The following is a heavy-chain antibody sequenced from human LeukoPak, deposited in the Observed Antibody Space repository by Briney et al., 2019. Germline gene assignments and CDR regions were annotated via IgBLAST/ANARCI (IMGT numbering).Heavy chain of an antibody. CDR2: ISYDGSNK. CDR1: GFTFSSYA. CDR3: ARVRFDL. J-gene: IGHJ2*01. D-gene: IGHD4-17*01. V-gene: IGHV3-30-3*01. Sequence: GGSLRLSCAASGFTFSSYAMHWVRQAPGKGLEWVAVISYDGSNKYYADSVKGRFTISRDNAKNSLYLQMNSLRAEDTAVYYCARVRFDLWGRGTLVTVSS.